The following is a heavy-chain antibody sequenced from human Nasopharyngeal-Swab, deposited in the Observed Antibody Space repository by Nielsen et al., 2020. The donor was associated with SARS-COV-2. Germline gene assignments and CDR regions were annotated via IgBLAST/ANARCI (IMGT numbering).Heavy chain of an antibody. CDR1: GFTFSSYW. CDR2: INRDGSST. V-gene: IGHV3-74*01. CDR3: ARYFPRPLDFWNHLSVSHLLYYYGMDV. Sequence: GGSLRLSCAASGFTFSSYWMHWVRQAPGKGLAWVSRINRDGSSTSYADSVKGRFTISRDNAKNTLYLQMNSLRAEDTAVYYCARYFPRPLDFWNHLSVSHLLYYYGMDVWGQGTTVTVSS. D-gene: IGHD3-3*01. J-gene: IGHJ6*02.